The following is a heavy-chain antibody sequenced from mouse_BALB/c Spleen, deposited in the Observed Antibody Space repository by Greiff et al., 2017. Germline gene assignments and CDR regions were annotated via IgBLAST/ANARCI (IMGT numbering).Heavy chain of an antibody. D-gene: IGHD2-1*01. Sequence: VMLVESGPGLVAPSQSLSITCTVSGFSLTNSGVHWVRQSPGKGLEWLGVIWGDGSTNYNSAFKSRLSISKDNSKSQVFLKMNSLQTDDTAMYYCAHYYGNFFDYWGQGTTLTVSS. V-gene: IGHV2-6-6*01. CDR1: GFSLTNSG. CDR2: IWGDGST. J-gene: IGHJ2*01. CDR3: AHYYGNFFDY.